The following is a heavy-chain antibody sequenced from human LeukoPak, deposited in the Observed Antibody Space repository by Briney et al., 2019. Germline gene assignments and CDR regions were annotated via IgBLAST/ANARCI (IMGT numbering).Heavy chain of an antibody. CDR1: GYTFTSYY. V-gene: IGHV1-46*01. J-gene: IGHJ5*02. Sequence: ASVKVSCKASGYTFTSYYMHWVRQAPGQGLEWMGIINPSGGSTSYAQKFQGRVTMTRDMSTSTVYMELNSLRAEDTAVYYCARERIVVKNWFDPWGQGTLVTVSS. CDR3: ARERIVVKNWFDP. CDR2: INPSGGST. D-gene: IGHD1-26*01.